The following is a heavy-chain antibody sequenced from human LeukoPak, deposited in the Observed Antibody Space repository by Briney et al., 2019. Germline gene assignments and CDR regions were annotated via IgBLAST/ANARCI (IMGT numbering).Heavy chain of an antibody. D-gene: IGHD5-12*01. J-gene: IGHJ4*02. CDR3: ARHDQLLVATD. CDR2: IYYSGST. CDR1: GGSISSSSYY. Sequence: PSETLSLTCTVSGGSISSSSYYWGWIRQPPGKGLEWIGSIYYSGSTYYNPSLKSRVTISVNTSKNQFSLKLSSVTAADTAVYYCARHDQLLVATDWGQGTLVTVSS. V-gene: IGHV4-39*01.